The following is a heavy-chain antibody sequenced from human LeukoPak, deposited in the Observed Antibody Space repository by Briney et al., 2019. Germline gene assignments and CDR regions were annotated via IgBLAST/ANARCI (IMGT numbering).Heavy chain of an antibody. CDR3: ERFGSSTWYKGAFDI. CDR1: GGSFSGYY. D-gene: IGHD1-1*01. V-gene: IGHV4-34*12. CDR2: IVHSGNT. J-gene: IGHJ3*02. Sequence: PSETLSLTCGVYGGSFSGYYWSWIRQPPGKGLEWIGEIVHSGNTKYNPSLKSRVTISVDTSKNQFSLNLTSVTAADTAVYYCERFGSSTWYKGAFDIWGQGTMVTVAS.